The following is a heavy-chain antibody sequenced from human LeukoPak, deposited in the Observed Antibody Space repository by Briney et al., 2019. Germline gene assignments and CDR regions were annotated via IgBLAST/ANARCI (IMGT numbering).Heavy chain of an antibody. D-gene: IGHD4-17*01. CDR3: AKEGRDYGDRGGWAFDI. V-gene: IGHV3-30*18. Sequence: GGSLRLSCAASGFTFSSYGMHWVRQAPGKGLEWVAVISYDGSNKYYADSVKGRFTISRDNSKNTLYLQMNSLRAEDTAVYYCAKEGRDYGDRGGWAFDIWGQGTMVTVSS. CDR2: ISYDGSNK. CDR1: GFTFSSYG. J-gene: IGHJ3*02.